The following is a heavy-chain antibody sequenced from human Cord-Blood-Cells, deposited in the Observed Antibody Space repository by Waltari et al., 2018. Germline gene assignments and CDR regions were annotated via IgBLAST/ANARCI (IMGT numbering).Heavy chain of an antibody. CDR1: GFTFSRYA. J-gene: IGHJ4*02. V-gene: IGHV3-30-3*01. CDR2: ISYDGSNK. CDR3: ARGRRLGIFDY. D-gene: IGHD7-27*01. Sequence: QVPLVESGGGVVQPGRSLRLSCAASGFTFSRYAMPWARQAPGKGLEWVAVISYDGSNKYYADSVKGRFTISRDNSKNTLYLQMNSLRAEDTAVYYCARGRRLGIFDYWGQGTLVTVSS.